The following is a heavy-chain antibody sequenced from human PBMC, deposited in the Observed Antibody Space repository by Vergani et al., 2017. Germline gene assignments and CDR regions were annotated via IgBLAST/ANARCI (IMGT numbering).Heavy chain of an antibody. Sequence: EVQLVESGGGVVQPGGSLRLSCAASGFTFDDYAMHWVRQATGKGLEWVSAIGTAGDTYYPGSVKGRFTISRENAKNSLYLQMNSLRAGDTAVYYCARGPPTMVRGVIITSYFDYWGQGTLVTVSS. J-gene: IGHJ4*02. CDR2: IGTAGDT. V-gene: IGHV3-13*04. CDR1: GFTFDDYA. CDR3: ARGPPTMVRGVIITSYFDY. D-gene: IGHD3-10*01.